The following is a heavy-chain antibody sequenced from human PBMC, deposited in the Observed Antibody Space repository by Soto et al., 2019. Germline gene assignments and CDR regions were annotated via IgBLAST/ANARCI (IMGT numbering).Heavy chain of an antibody. Sequence: SVKVSCNASGGTFSSYSISWVRQAPGQGLEWMGGIIPIFGTTNYAQKFQGRVTITADESTSTAYMELSSMISEDPAVYYCARSLSSVGIPSPLDYWGEGTLVTV. CDR1: GGTFSSYS. CDR3: ARSLSSVGIPSPLDY. J-gene: IGHJ4*02. CDR2: IIPIFGTT. V-gene: IGHV1-69*13. D-gene: IGHD2-15*01.